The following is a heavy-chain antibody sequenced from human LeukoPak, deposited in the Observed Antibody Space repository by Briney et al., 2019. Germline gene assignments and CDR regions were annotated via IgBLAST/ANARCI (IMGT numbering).Heavy chain of an antibody. J-gene: IGHJ3*02. CDR2: IYHSGST. CDR1: GYSMSRGYD. Sequence: SETVSLMCSVSGYSMSRGYDWGWTRPPPGKGLEWIGRIYHSGSTLYNPSLRRGVNISGDMYKNHVSPKLKSVTAADTAVYYCARDASAVTTFGAFDIWGQGTLVTVSS. V-gene: IGHV4-38-2*02. D-gene: IGHD3-16*01. CDR3: ARDASAVTTFGAFDI.